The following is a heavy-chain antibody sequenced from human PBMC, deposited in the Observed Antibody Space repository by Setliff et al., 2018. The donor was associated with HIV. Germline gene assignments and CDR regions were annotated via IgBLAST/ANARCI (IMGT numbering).Heavy chain of an antibody. J-gene: IGHJ3*02. CDR2: INPDGSAK. V-gene: IGHV3-7*01. Sequence: GGSLRLSCAASRFTFSNHWMTWVRQAPGKGLEWVANINPDGSAKIYLDSVRGRFTISRDNAKNSLPLQMNSLRAEDTALYYCARVDATDEAFGMWGQGTMVTVSS. CDR3: ARVDATDEAFGM. CDR1: RFTFSNHW.